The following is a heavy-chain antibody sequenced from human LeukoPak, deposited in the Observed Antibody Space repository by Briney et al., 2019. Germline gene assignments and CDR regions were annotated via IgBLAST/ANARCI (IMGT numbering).Heavy chain of an antibody. CDR1: GFTFSSYE. Sequence: TGGSLRLSCAASGFTFSSYEMNWVRQAPGKGLEWVSYISSSGSTIYYADSVKGRFTISRDNAKNSLYLQMNSLRAEDTAVYYCARDPVIAVAGTNPTYYMDVWGKGTTVTVSS. D-gene: IGHD6-19*01. J-gene: IGHJ6*03. CDR2: ISSSGSTI. V-gene: IGHV3-48*03. CDR3: ARDPVIAVAGTNPTYYMDV.